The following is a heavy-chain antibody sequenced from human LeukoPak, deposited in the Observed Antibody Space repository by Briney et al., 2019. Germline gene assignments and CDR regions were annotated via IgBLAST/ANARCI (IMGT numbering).Heavy chain of an antibody. CDR1: GYSISSGYY. Sequence: SETLSLTCAVSGYSISSGYYWGWIRQPPGKGLEWIGSIYHSGSTYYNPSPKSRVTISVDTSKNQFSLKLSSVTAADTAVYYCARHIAVAALGFDPWGQGTLVTVSS. CDR2: IYHSGST. V-gene: IGHV4-38-2*01. CDR3: ARHIAVAALGFDP. J-gene: IGHJ5*02. D-gene: IGHD6-19*01.